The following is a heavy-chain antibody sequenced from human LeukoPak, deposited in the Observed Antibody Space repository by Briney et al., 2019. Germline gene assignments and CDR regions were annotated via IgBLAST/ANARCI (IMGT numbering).Heavy chain of an antibody. CDR3: ARDRGYSYGYGNDY. D-gene: IGHD5-18*01. CDR1: GFTFSSYW. CDR2: INSDGSST. Sequence: GGSLRLSCAASGFTFSSYWMHWVRQAPGKGLVWFSRINSDGSSTSYADSVKGRFTISRDNAKNTLYLQMNSLRAEDTAVYYCARDRGYSYGYGNDYWGQGTLVTVSS. J-gene: IGHJ4*02. V-gene: IGHV3-74*01.